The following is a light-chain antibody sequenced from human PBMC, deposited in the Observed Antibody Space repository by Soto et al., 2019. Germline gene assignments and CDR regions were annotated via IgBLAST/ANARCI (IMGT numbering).Light chain of an antibody. CDR1: QSISSY. CDR3: QQYDNLPS. V-gene: IGKV1-33*01. CDR2: AAS. J-gene: IGKJ4*01. Sequence: DIQMTQSPSSLSASVGDRVTITCRASQSISSYLNWYQQKPGKAPKLLIYAASSLQSGVPSRFSGSGSGTDFTFTISSLQPEDAATYYCQQYDNLPSFGGGTKVDI.